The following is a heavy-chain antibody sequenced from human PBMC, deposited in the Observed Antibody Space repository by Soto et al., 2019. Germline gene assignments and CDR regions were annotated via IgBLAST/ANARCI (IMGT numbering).Heavy chain of an antibody. Sequence: SETLSLTCAVYGGSFSGYYWSWIRQPPGKGLEWIGEINHSGSTNYNPSLKSRVTISVDTSKNQFSLKLSSVTAADTAVYYCARGNPYYDFGSGYHTDYWGQGTLVTVSS. D-gene: IGHD3-3*01. CDR3: ARGNPYYDFGSGYHTDY. J-gene: IGHJ4*02. CDR2: INHSGST. CDR1: GGSFSGYY. V-gene: IGHV4-34*01.